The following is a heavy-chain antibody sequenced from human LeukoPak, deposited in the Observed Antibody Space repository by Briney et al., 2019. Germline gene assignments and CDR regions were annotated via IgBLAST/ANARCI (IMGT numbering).Heavy chain of an antibody. Sequence: GGSLRLSCAASGFTFSTSSMNWVRQAPGKGLEWVSSISSTSAYIYYADSVKGRFTISRDNAKKSLYLQMDCLRAEDTAVYYCARDRAGAVAGTVDYWGQGTLVTVSS. J-gene: IGHJ4*02. CDR1: GFTFSTSS. CDR2: ISSTSAYI. CDR3: ARDRAGAVAGTVDY. D-gene: IGHD6-19*01. V-gene: IGHV3-21*01.